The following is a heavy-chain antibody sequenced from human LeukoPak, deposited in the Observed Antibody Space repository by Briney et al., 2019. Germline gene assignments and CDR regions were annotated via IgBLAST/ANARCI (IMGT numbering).Heavy chain of an antibody. CDR2: ISSNSGTI. J-gene: IGHJ4*02. D-gene: IGHD3-10*01. CDR3: ARGGRFGELYY. CDR1: GLTFSTYS. V-gene: IGHV3-48*02. Sequence: GGSLRLSCAASGLTFSTYSMNWVRQAPGKGLEWVSYISSNSGTIHYADSLKGRFTISRDNAKNSLYLQMNSLIDEDTAVYYCARGGRFGELYYWGQGTLVTVSS.